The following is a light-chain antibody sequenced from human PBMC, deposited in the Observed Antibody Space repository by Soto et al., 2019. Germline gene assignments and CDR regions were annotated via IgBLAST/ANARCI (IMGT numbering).Light chain of an antibody. CDR1: QSVTSSY. Sequence: EIVLTQSPGTLSLSPGERATFSCRASQSVTSSYLAWYQQKPGQAPRLLIYGASTRATGIPDRFSGSASGTDFTLTVSRLEPEDFGVYYCQHYDSSPLYTFGQGTKLEIK. CDR2: GAS. J-gene: IGKJ2*01. V-gene: IGKV3-20*01. CDR3: QHYDSSPLYT.